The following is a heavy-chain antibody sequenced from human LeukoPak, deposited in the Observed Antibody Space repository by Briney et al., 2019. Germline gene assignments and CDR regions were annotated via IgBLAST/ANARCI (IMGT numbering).Heavy chain of an antibody. CDR3: AREMVLMVYVHYYYGMDV. CDR2: ISSSSSYI. D-gene: IGHD2-8*01. Sequence: GGSLRLSCAASGFTFISYSMNWVRQAPGKGLEWVSSISSSSSYIYYADSVKGRFTISSDNAKNSLYLQMNSLRAEDTAVYYCAREMVLMVYVHYYYGMDVWGQGTTVTVSS. CDR1: GFTFISYS. V-gene: IGHV3-21*01. J-gene: IGHJ6*02.